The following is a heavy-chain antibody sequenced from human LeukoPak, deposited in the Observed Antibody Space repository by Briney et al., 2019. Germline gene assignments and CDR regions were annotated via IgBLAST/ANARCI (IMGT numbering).Heavy chain of an antibody. J-gene: IGHJ5*02. D-gene: IGHD3-10*01. CDR2: ISTYSGTT. CDR3: ARDPRSGSYRNWFDP. V-gene: IGHV1-18*01. Sequence: GASVKVSCKASGYTFTIYGITWVRQAPGQGLEWLGWISTYSGTTNYAQNLQDRVTMTTDTSTSTAYMELRSLRSDDTAVYYCARDPRSGSYRNWFDPWGQGTLVTVSS. CDR1: GYTFTIYG.